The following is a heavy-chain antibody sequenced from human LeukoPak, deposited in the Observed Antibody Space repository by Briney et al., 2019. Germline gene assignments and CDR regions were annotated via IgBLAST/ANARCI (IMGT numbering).Heavy chain of an antibody. CDR2: ISGSGGST. CDR1: GFTFSSYA. D-gene: IGHD3-3*01. Sequence: GGSLRLSCAASGFTFSSYAMSWVRQAPGKGLEWVSAISGSGGSTYYADSVKGRFTISRDNSKNTLYLQMNSLRAEDTAVYYCAKDRVGLTIFGVVITDAFDIWGQGTMVTVSS. J-gene: IGHJ3*02. CDR3: AKDRVGLTIFGVVITDAFDI. V-gene: IGHV3-23*01.